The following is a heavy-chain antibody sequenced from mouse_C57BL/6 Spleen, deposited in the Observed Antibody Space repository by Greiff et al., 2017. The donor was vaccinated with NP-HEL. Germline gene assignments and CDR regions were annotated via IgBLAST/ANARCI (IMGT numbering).Heavy chain of an antibody. CDR2: INPNNGGT. Sequence: VQLQQSGPELVKPGASVKISCKASGYTFTDYYMNWVKQSHGKSLEWIGDINPNNGGTSYNQKFKGKATLTVDKSSSTAYMELRSLTSEDSAVYYCARKREAPTTYFDVWGTGTTVTVSS. CDR3: ARKREAPTTYFDV. CDR1: GYTFTDYY. V-gene: IGHV1-26*01. J-gene: IGHJ1*03. D-gene: IGHD2-12*01.